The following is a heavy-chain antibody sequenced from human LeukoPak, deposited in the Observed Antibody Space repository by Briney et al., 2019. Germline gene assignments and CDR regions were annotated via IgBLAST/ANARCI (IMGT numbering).Heavy chain of an antibody. J-gene: IGHJ3*02. CDR1: GFTFSSYS. Sequence: GGSLRLSCAASGFTFSSYSMNWVRRAPGKGLEWVSSISSSSSYIYYADSVKGRFTISRDNAKNSLYLQMNSLRAEDTAVYYCAREYESDAFDIWGQGTMVTVSS. CDR3: AREYESDAFDI. V-gene: IGHV3-21*01. CDR2: ISSSSSYI. D-gene: IGHD3-3*01.